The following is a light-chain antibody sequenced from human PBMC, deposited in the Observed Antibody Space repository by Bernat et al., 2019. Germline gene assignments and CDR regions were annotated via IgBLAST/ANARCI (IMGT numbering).Light chain of an antibody. V-gene: IGLV2-23*02. J-gene: IGLJ2*01. CDR2: QVS. CDR1: SSDVWSYHR. CDR3: GSDAGSSIHAI. Sequence: QSALTQPASVSGSPGSSITIPCTGTSSDVWSYHRVSWYQQHPGKAPKLMIYQVSRRPSGISNRFSGSKSGNTAPPTSSGLQAEDDAVYYCGSDAGSSIHAIFGGGTKLTVL.